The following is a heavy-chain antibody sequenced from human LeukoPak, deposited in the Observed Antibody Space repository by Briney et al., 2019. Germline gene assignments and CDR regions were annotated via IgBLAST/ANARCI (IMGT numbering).Heavy chain of an antibody. Sequence: GGSLRLSRAASGFTFSRSSMNWVRQAPGKGPEWVSSISSTSTYIYYADSVKGRFTISRDNAKNSLYLQMNSLRDEDTAVYYCARDDSGGTYSYYYMDVWGKGTTVTVSS. CDR3: ARDDSGGTYSYYYMDV. J-gene: IGHJ6*03. D-gene: IGHD1-26*01. V-gene: IGHV3-21*06. CDR2: ISSTSTYI. CDR1: GFTFSRSS.